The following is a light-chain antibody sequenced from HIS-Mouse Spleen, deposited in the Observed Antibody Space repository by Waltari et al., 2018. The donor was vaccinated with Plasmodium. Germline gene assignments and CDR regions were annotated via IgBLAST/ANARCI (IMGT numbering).Light chain of an antibody. CDR2: GAS. V-gene: IGKV3-15*01. CDR1: QSVSSN. CDR3: QQYNNWSFT. J-gene: IGKJ3*01. Sequence: EIVMTQSPATLSVSPGERATLSCRASQSVSSNLAWYQQKPGQAPRLLLYGASTRATGIPARFSGSGSGTEFTLTISSLQSEDFVVYYCQQYNNWSFTFGPGTKVDIK.